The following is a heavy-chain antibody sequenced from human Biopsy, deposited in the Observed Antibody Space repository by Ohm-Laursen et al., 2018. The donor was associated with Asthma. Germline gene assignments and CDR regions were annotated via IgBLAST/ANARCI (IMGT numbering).Heavy chain of an antibody. CDR1: GYTFISYA. V-gene: IGHV1-2*02. J-gene: IGHJ5*02. D-gene: IGHD6-13*01. CDR3: ARGQKSAGDRWFDP. Sequence: ASVKVSCKASGYTFISYAIHWVRQAPGQRLEWMGWINPNSGATNYAQKFQGRVTMTRDTSISTAYMEVSRLRSDDTAVYYCARGQKSAGDRWFDPWGQGTLVTVSS. CDR2: INPNSGAT.